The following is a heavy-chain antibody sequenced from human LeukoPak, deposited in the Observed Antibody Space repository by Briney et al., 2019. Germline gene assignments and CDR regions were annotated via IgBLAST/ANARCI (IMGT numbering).Heavy chain of an antibody. Sequence: SETLSLTCTVSGGSISSYYWSWIRQPPGKGLEWIGYIYYSGSTSYKPSLKSRVTISVDTSKNQFSLKLRSVTAADTAVYYCAKRRGLELLYYYYMDVWGKGTTVTVSS. CDR3: AKRRGLELLYYYYMDV. CDR1: GGSISSYY. CDR2: IYYSGST. D-gene: IGHD1-7*01. J-gene: IGHJ6*03. V-gene: IGHV4-59*01.